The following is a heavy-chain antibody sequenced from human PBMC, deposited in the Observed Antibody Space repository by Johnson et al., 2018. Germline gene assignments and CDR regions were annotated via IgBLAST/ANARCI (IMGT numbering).Heavy chain of an antibody. CDR3: VRFQAASYNGLDV. CDR1: GFTLNYYNYG. D-gene: IGHD2-2*02. CDR2: ISYEGSLT. Sequence: VQLVETGGGVVQPGGSLRLSCAASGFTLNYYNYGFHCVRQAPGKGLEWVGVISYEGSLTYYGDSVKGRFTISSDISKNTLFLQMSSLRADDTGSYFCVRFQAASYNGLDVWGQGTTVTVSS. V-gene: IGHV3-33*01. J-gene: IGHJ6*02.